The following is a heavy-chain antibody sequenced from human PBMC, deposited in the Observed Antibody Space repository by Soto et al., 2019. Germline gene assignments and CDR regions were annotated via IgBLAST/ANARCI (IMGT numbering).Heavy chain of an antibody. CDR2: ISGSGGST. CDR1: GFTFSSYA. Sequence: PGGSLRLSXAASGFTFSSYAMSWVRQAPGKGLEWVSAISGSGGSTYYADSVKGRFTISRDNSKNTLYLQMNSLRAEDTAVYYCAKGGTVALLDPYYYDSSGYIPFDYWGQGTLVTVSS. CDR3: AKGGTVALLDPYYYDSSGYIPFDY. J-gene: IGHJ4*02. V-gene: IGHV3-23*01. D-gene: IGHD3-22*01.